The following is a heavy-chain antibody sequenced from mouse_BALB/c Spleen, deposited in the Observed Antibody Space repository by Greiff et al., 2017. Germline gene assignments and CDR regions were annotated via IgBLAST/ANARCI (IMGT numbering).Heavy chain of an antibody. Sequence: VQLQQSGAELVKPGASVKLSCTASGFNIKDTYMHWVKQRPEQGLEWIGRIDPANGNTKYDPKFQGKATITADTSSNTAYLQLSILTSEDTAVYYCARGVFPYAMDYWGQGTSVTVSS. CDR1: GFNIKDTY. J-gene: IGHJ4*01. CDR3: ARGVFPYAMDY. V-gene: IGHV14-3*02. CDR2: IDPANGNT.